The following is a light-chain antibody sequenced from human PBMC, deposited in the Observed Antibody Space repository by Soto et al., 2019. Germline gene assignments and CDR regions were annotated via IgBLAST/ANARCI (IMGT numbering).Light chain of an antibody. V-gene: IGKV1-5*03. J-gene: IGKJ1*01. CDR3: QQYNSYPWA. CDR2: QAS. CDR1: QSISSW. Sequence: DIPMTQSPSTLSASVGDRVTITCRASQSISSWLAWYQQKPGKAPKLLIYQASNLQSGVPSRFSGSGSGTELTLTISSLQPDDFATYYCQQYNSYPWAFGQGTKVEIK.